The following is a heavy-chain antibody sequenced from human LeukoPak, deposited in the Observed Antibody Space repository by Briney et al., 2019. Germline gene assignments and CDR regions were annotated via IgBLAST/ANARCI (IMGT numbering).Heavy chain of an antibody. D-gene: IGHD3-16*01. CDR2: TGGPAET. J-gene: IGHJ4*02. Sequence: QPGRSLRLSCAASGFAFGVHAMTWVRQAPGKGPEWVATTGGPAETFYADSVKGRFTISRDNSRNTLYLQMNSLRAEDSALYYCAKDWTSHNGVYDCLDFWGQGTQVTVSS. CDR3: AKDWTSHNGVYDCLDF. V-gene: IGHV3-23*01. CDR1: GFAFGVHA.